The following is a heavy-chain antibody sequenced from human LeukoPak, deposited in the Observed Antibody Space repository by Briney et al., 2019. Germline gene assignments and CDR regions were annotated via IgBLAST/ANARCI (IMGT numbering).Heavy chain of an antibody. CDR1: GFTFSSDW. CDR3: ARSPTSWYFDY. D-gene: IGHD2-2*01. J-gene: IGHJ4*02. V-gene: IGHV3-74*01. Sequence: GGALRLSCAASGFTFSSDWMHWVCQAPGKGLVWVSRINSDGSSTSYADSVKGRFTISRDNSKTTLYLQMNSLRPEDTSVYYCARSPTSWYFDYWGQGTLVTVSS. CDR2: INSDGSST.